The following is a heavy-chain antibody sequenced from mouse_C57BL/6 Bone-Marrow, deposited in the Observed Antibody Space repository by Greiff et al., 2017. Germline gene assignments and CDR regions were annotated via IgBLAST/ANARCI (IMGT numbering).Heavy chain of an antibody. V-gene: IGHV5-9-1*02. D-gene: IGHD1-1*01. CDR2: ISSGGDYI. J-gene: IGHJ2*01. Sequence: EVMLVESGEGLVKPGGSLKLSCAASGFTFSSYAMSWVRQTPEKRLEWVAYISSGGDYIYYADTVKGRFTISRDTARNTLYLQMSSLKSEDTAMYYCTRENLRYYFDYWGQGTTLTVSS. CDR3: TRENLRYYFDY. CDR1: GFTFSSYA.